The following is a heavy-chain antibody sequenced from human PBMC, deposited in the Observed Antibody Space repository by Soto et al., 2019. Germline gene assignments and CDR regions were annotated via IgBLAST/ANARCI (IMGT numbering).Heavy chain of an antibody. CDR1: GGSISSGGYF. V-gene: IGHV4-31*03. D-gene: IGHD2-2*01. CDR3: AGVKDEAMWFDP. Sequence: QVHLQESGPGLVSPSQTLSLTCTVSGGSISSGGYFWGWIRQHPGKGLEWIAYMNYSGYTYYNPSLKSRVTTSEDTSRNQISLKLSSVTAADTAVYYCAGVKDEAMWFDPWGQGTLVTVSS. CDR2: MNYSGYT. J-gene: IGHJ5*02.